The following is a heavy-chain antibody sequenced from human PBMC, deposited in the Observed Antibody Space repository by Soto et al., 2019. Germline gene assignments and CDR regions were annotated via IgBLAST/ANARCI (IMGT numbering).Heavy chain of an antibody. Sequence: PSETLSLTCTVSGGSISSYYWNWIRQAPGKGLEWIGYTSYSGNTNYNPSLKSRVTISLDTSKNQLSLKLSSVTAADTAVYYCASVGGYEGLYYYGMDVWGQGTPVTVSS. CDR1: GGSISSYY. V-gene: IGHV4-59*01. D-gene: IGHD5-12*01. CDR3: ASVGGYEGLYYYGMDV. J-gene: IGHJ6*02. CDR2: TSYSGNT.